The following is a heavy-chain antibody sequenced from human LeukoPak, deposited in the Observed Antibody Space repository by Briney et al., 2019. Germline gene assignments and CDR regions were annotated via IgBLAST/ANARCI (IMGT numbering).Heavy chain of an antibody. Sequence: ASVKVSCKASGYTFTGYYMHWVRHAPGQGLEWMGWINPSSGGTNYAQKFQGRVTVTRDTSISTAYMDLSRLRSDDTAVYYCARAGVWDYSDSSGYHNAAFDIWGQGTMVTVSS. CDR3: ARAGVWDYSDSSGYHNAAFDI. D-gene: IGHD3-22*01. J-gene: IGHJ3*02. CDR2: INPSSGGT. CDR1: GYTFTGYY. V-gene: IGHV1-2*02.